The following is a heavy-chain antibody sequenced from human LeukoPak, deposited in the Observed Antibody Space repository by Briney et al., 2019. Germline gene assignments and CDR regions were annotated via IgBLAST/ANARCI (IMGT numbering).Heavy chain of an antibody. CDR2: IYAGDSDT. Sequence: PGESLKISWQGSGYGLTSFRIGWVGQMPGKGLEWMGVIYAGDSDTRYSPSCQGQVTISADKSISTAYLQWSSLKASDTAIYYGAKHTRQSIKQSLDYWGQGTVVTVSS. J-gene: IGHJ4*02. D-gene: IGHD2-21*01. V-gene: IGHV5-51*01. CDR3: AKHTRQSIKQSLDY. CDR1: GYGLTSFR.